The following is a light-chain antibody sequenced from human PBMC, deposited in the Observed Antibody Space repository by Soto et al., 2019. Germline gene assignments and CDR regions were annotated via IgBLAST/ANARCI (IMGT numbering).Light chain of an antibody. CDR3: QIYSGGAHLV. CDR2: TTN. J-gene: IGLJ3*02. CDR1: TGAVTSGNY. V-gene: IGLV7-43*01. Sequence: QTVVTQEPSLTVSPGGTVTLTCASSTGAVTSGNYASWFQQFPGQPHRTLIYTTNNRHSWTPARFSGSLLGGRAALTLSGPQPEDEADYYCQIYSGGAHLVFGGGTKLTVL.